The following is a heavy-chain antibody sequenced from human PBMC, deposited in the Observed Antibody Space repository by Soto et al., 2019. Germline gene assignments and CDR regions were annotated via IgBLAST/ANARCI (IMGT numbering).Heavy chain of an antibody. CDR2: IYSTGTT. V-gene: IGHV4-4*07. D-gene: IGHD6-13*01. CDR1: GTSVRHFY. CDR3: VRDRADFSSTYYHYFSV. Sequence: TLSLTCKVSGTSVRHFYWSWIRQSAGKGLEWIGRIYSTGTTNFNPSLKSRLTMSMDMSKNQVSLNLTPVTAADTAVYYCVRDRADFSSTYYHYFSVWGRGTLVTVSS. J-gene: IGHJ2*01.